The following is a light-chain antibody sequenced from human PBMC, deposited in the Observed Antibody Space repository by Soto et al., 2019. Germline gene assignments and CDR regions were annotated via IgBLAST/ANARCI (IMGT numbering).Light chain of an antibody. CDR3: QQRSNLPLT. V-gene: IGKV3-11*01. CDR2: DAS. Sequence: EIVLTQSQATLSLSPGERATLSCRASQSVSSYFAWYQQKPGQAPRLLIYDASNRATGIPARFSGSGSGTDFTLTISSLEPEDFAVYYCQQRSNLPLTFGQGTKVEIK. J-gene: IGKJ1*01. CDR1: QSVSSY.